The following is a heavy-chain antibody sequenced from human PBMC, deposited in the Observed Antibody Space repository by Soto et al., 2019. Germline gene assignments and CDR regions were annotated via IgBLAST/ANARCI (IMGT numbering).Heavy chain of an antibody. D-gene: IGHD2-2*01. V-gene: IGHV4-4*07. CDR2: IYLSGTT. CDR3: ARSHTTWSIDNFDI. J-gene: IGHJ3*02. Sequence: SETLCLTCPASGCTISSFYWNWIRQSAGKGLEWIGRIYLSGTTTYDPSLQSRVTMSVDTSKNQFSLKLRSLTAEDTAVYYWARSHTTWSIDNFDIWGQGTMVTVSS. CDR1: GCTISSFY.